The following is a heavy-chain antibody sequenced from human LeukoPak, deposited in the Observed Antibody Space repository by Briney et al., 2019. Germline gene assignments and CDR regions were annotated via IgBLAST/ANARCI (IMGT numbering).Heavy chain of an antibody. Sequence: HPGGSLRLSCAASGFTFSSYNMNWVRQAPGKGLEWVSFISSTSNTIYYADSVKGRFTISRDNAKNSLYLQMNSLRAEDTAAYYCAREEGFDYWGQGTLVTVSS. CDR3: AREEGFDY. CDR1: GFTFSSYN. CDR2: ISSTSNTI. J-gene: IGHJ4*02. V-gene: IGHV3-48*01.